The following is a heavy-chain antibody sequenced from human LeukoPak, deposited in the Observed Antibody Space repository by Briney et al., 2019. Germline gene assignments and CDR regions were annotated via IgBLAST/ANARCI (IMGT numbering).Heavy chain of an antibody. J-gene: IGHJ4*02. CDR1: GGSIIRDY. CDR3: ARPKYSSSWYFDS. Sequence: SETLSLTCFVSGGSIIRDYWSWIRQPPGKGLEWIGYMYYSGGTNYNPSLKSRVSISGDMSKNQFSLKVNSVTAADTAVYYCARPKYSSSWYFDSWGQGTLVTVSS. D-gene: IGHD6-13*01. CDR2: MYYSGGT. V-gene: IGHV4-59*12.